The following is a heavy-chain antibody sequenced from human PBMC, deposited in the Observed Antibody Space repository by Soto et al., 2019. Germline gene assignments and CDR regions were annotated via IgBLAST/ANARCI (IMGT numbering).Heavy chain of an antibody. D-gene: IGHD3-3*01. CDR3: ATAKQLDLEWLFGYFDY. Sequence: GGSLRLSCAASGFTFSSYAMHWVRQAPGKGLEWVAVISYDGSNKYYADSVKGRFTISRDNSKNTLYLQMNSLRAEDTAVYYCATAKQLDLEWLFGYFDYWGQGTLVTVSS. CDR1: GFTFSSYA. CDR2: ISYDGSNK. V-gene: IGHV3-30-3*01. J-gene: IGHJ4*02.